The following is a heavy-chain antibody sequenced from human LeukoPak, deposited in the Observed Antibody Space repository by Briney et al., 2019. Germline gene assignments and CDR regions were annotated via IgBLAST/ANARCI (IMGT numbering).Heavy chain of an antibody. CDR1: GFIFRSYY. CDR3: VRAQNGYSFDY. V-gene: IGHV3-21*01. CDR2: IGSGGNDI. Sequence: GGFLRLSCSTSGFIFRSYYMDWVRQAPGKGLGWVSSIGSGGNDIHYADSVKGRFTISRDNAKNSVYLQMNSLRAEDTAVYYCVRAQNGYSFDYWGQGTLVTVSS. J-gene: IGHJ4*02. D-gene: IGHD5-24*01.